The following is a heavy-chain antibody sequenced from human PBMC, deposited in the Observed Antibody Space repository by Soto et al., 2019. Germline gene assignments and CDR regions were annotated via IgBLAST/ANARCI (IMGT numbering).Heavy chain of an antibody. CDR1: GFTFSSYA. Sequence: QVQLVESGGGVVQPGRSLRLPCAASGFTFSSYAMHWVRQAPGKGLEWVAVISYDGSNKYYADSVKGRFTISRDNSKNTLYLQMNSLRAEDTAVYYCARGNGSSWYGGWFDPWGQGTLVTVSS. J-gene: IGHJ5*02. V-gene: IGHV3-30-3*01. D-gene: IGHD6-13*01. CDR3: ARGNGSSWYGGWFDP. CDR2: ISYDGSNK.